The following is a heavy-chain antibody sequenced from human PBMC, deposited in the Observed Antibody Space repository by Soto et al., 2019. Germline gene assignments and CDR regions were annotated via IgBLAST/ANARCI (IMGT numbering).Heavy chain of an antibody. CDR2: INPNTGGT. J-gene: IGHJ4*02. V-gene: IGHV1-2*04. CDR1: GYTFTDYY. CDR3: ARGGGDSSGFDY. D-gene: IGHD3-22*01. Sequence: QVHLVQSGAEGKKPGASVKVSCRASGYTFTDYYIHWVRQAPGQGLEWMGWINPNTGGTLYAQKFEDWVTMTSDTSISTTYMDLSRLKSNDTAVYYCARGGGDSSGFDYWGQGTLVTASS.